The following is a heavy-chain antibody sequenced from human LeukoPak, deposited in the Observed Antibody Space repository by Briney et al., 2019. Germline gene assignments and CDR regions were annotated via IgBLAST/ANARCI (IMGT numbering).Heavy chain of an antibody. CDR1: GGSISSYY. J-gene: IGHJ3*02. V-gene: IGHV4-59*08. CDR3: ARPGYSGSMGGAFDI. Sequence: SETLSLTCTVSGGSISSYYWSWIRQPPGKGLEWIGYIYYSGSTNYNPSLKSRVTISVDTSKNQFSLKLSSVTAADTAVYYCARPGYSGSMGGAFDIWGQGTMVTVSS. CDR2: IYYSGST. D-gene: IGHD5-12*01.